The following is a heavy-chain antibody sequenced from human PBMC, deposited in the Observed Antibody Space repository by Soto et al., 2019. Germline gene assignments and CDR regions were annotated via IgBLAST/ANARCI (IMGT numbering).Heavy chain of an antibody. D-gene: IGHD1-1*01. CDR1: GFTFDDYA. CDR2: ISWNSGSI. V-gene: IGHV3-9*01. CDR3: AKDKGTRAWALYGMDV. Sequence: RLSCAASGFTFDDYAMHWVRQAPGKGLEWASGISWNSGSIGYADSVKGRFTISRDNAKNSLYLQMNSLRAEDTALYYCAKDKGTRAWALYGMDVWGQGTTVTVSS. J-gene: IGHJ6*02.